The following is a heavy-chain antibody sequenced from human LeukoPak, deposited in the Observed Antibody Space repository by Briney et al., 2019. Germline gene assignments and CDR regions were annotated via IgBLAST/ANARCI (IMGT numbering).Heavy chain of an antibody. Sequence: GGSLRLSCAASGFTFSTYAMHWVRQAPGKGLEWVAFIRSDGSNKNYADSVKGRFTISRDNSKNTLYLQMNSLRAEDTAVYYCAKEGRYYFDYWGQGTLVTVSS. V-gene: IGHV3-30*02. CDR3: AKEGRYYFDY. J-gene: IGHJ4*02. CDR1: GFTFSTYA. D-gene: IGHD3-10*01. CDR2: IRSDGSNK.